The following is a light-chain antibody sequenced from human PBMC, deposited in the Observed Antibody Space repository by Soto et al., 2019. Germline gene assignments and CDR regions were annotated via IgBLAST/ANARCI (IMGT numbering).Light chain of an antibody. CDR2: GAS. J-gene: IGKJ4*01. V-gene: IGKV3-20*01. CDR1: QSIRSN. CDR3: QQYGISSLT. Sequence: DIVMTQSPATLSVSPGESATLSCRASQSIRSNLAWYQQKPGQAPRLLIYGASSRATGIPDRFSGSGSGTDFTLTISRLEPEDFAVYYCQQYGISSLTFGGGTKVDIK.